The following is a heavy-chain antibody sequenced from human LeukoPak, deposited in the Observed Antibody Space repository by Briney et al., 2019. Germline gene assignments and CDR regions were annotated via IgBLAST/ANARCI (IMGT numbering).Heavy chain of an antibody. CDR3: AKDRDDYVWGSYLGAFDI. Sequence: GGSLRLSCAASGFTFSSYGMHWVRQAPGKGLEWVAFIGDDGSNKYYADSVKGRFTISRDNSKNTLYLQMNSLRAEDTAVFYCAKDRDDYVWGSYLGAFDIWGQGTMVTVSS. D-gene: IGHD3-16*01. J-gene: IGHJ3*02. CDR2: IGDDGSNK. CDR1: GFTFSSYG. V-gene: IGHV3-30*02.